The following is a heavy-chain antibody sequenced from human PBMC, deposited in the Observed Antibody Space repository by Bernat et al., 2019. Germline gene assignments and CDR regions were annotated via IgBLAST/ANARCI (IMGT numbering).Heavy chain of an antibody. J-gene: IGHJ4*02. CDR1: GFTFSSYG. CDR3: AREWKYCSSTSCPKSPSYYFDY. D-gene: IGHD2-2*01. CDR2: IWYDGSNK. V-gene: IGHV3-33*01. Sequence: VQLVESGGGVVQPGRSLRLSCAASGFTFSSYGMHWVRQAPGKGLEWVAVIWYDGSNKYYADSVKGRFTISRDNSKNTLYLQMNSLRAEDTAVYYCAREWKYCSSTSCPKSPSYYFDYWGQGTLVTVSS.